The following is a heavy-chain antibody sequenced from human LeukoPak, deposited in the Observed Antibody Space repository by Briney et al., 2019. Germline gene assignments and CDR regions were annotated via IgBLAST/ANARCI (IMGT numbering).Heavy chain of an antibody. Sequence: PSETLSLTCTVSDGSISSGGYYWSWIRQHPGKGLEWIGYINYSGRTHYNPSLKSRVTISVDTSNNQFSLKLSSVTAADTAVYYCARGLRYGDNGYYFDYWGQGTLVTVSS. D-gene: IGHD4-23*01. CDR3: ARGLRYGDNGYYFDY. V-gene: IGHV4-31*03. J-gene: IGHJ4*02. CDR2: INYSGRT. CDR1: DGSISSGGYY.